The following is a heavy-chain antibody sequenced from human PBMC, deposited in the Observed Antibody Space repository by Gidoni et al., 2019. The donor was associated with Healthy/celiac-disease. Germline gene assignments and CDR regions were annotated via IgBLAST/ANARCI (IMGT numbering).Heavy chain of an antibody. V-gene: IGHV4-4*07. J-gene: IGHJ6*02. Sequence: QVQLQESGPGLVKPSDTLSLTCTVTGGSISSYYWSWIRQPAGKGLAWIGRIYTSGSTNYNPALKSRVTMSVDTSKNQFSLKLSSVTAADTAVYYCARGQTNCSSTSCYHYGMDVWGQGTTVTVSS. CDR2: IYTSGST. CDR1: GGSISSYY. D-gene: IGHD2-2*01. CDR3: ARGQTNCSSTSCYHYGMDV.